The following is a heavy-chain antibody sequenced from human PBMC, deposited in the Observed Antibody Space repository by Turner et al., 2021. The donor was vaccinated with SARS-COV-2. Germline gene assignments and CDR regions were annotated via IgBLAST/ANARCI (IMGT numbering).Heavy chain of an antibody. CDR2: FTSGGGT. V-gene: IGHV3-23*04. CDR1: GFTFTSSA. J-gene: IGHJ4*02. D-gene: IGHD3-22*01. CDR3: AREDYYDSSGSLDY. Sequence: EVQLVETGGGLIQPGGSLRLSCAASGFTFTSSAMSWVRQAPGRGLEWVSTFTSGGGTHYADSVRGRFTISRDNSKNTLYLQMNSLRAEDTAVYYCAREDYYDSSGSLDYWGQGTLVTVSS.